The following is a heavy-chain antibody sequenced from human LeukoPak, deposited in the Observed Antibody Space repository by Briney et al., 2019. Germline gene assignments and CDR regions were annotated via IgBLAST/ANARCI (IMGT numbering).Heavy chain of an antibody. D-gene: IGHD3-10*01. J-gene: IGHJ5*02. V-gene: IGHV4-34*01. Sequence: SETLSLTCAVYGGSFSGYYWSWIRQPPGKGLEWIGEINHSGSTNYNPSLKSRVTISVDTSKNQFSLKLSSVTAADTAVYYCARPLKYYYGSETYFWFDPWGQGTLVTVSS. CDR3: ARPLKYYYGSETYFWFDP. CDR2: INHSGST. CDR1: GGSFSGYY.